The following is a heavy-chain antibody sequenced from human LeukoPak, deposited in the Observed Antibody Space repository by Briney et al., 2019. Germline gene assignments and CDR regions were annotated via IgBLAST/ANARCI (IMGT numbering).Heavy chain of an antibody. D-gene: IGHD6-19*01. CDR3: ARGRPPWLVRMGYNWFDP. V-gene: IGHV4-34*01. CDR2: INHSGST. Sequence: SETLSLTCAVYGGSFSGYYWSWIRQPPGKGQDWIGGINHSGSTNYNPSLKSRVTISVDTSKNQLSLKLSSVTAADTAVYYCARGRPPWLVRMGYNWFDPWGQGTLVTVSS. J-gene: IGHJ5*02. CDR1: GGSFSGYY.